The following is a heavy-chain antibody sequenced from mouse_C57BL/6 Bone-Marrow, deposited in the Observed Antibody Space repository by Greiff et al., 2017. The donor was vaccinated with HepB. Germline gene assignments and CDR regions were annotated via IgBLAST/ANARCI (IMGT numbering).Heavy chain of an antibody. CDR2: FYPGSGSI. CDR3: ARHEEGYYYGSY. Sequence: VKLMESGAELVKPGASVKLSCKASGYTFTEYTIHWVKQRSGQGLEWIGWFYPGSGSIKYNEKFKDKATLTADKSSSTVYMELSRLTSEDSAVYFCARHEEGYYYGSYWGQGTSVTVSS. J-gene: IGHJ4*01. D-gene: IGHD1-1*01. CDR1: GYTFTEYT. V-gene: IGHV1-62-2*01.